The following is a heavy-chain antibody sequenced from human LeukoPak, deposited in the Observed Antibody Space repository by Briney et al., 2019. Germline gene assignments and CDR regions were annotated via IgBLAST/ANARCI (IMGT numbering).Heavy chain of an antibody. V-gene: IGHV4-38-2*02. CDR1: SYSISSGYY. J-gene: IGHJ4*02. CDR3: ARKQGANTYNHFDY. CDR2: IYHSGST. Sequence: SETLSLTCTVSSYSISSGYYWGWIRQPPGKGLEWIGSIYHSGSTYYNPSLKSRVTISVDTSKNQFSLKLSSVTAADTAVYYCARKQGANTYNHFDYWGQGTLGTVSA. D-gene: IGHD4/OR15-4a*01.